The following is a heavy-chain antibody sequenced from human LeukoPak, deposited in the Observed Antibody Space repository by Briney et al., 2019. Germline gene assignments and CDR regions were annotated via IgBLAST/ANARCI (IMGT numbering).Heavy chain of an antibody. CDR3: ASNYYGSGSLDY. CDR1: GGSISTYY. CDR2: VYYTGST. J-gene: IGHJ4*02. V-gene: IGHV4-59*08. Sequence: SETLSLTCTVSGGSISTYYWSWMRQPPGKGLEWIGYVYYTGSTNYNPSLKSRVTISVDTSKNQFSLKLSSVTAADTAVYYCASNYYGSGSLDYWGQGTLVTVSS. D-gene: IGHD3-10*01.